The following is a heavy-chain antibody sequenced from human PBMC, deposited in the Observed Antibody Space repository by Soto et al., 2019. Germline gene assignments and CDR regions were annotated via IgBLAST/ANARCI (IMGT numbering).Heavy chain of an antibody. CDR1: GGNNSSYW. D-gene: IGHD3-3*01. V-gene: IGHV4-59*08. CDR3: ARHEGITIFGVVAQPYYMDV. J-gene: IGHJ6*03. CDR2: IYYSGST. Sequence: SDTQSLTCTVCGGNNSSYWCRWNQQHQGKGLEWIGYIYYSGSTNYNPSLKSRVTISVDTSKNQFSLKLSSVTAADTAVYYCARHEGITIFGVVAQPYYMDVWGKGTTVTVSS.